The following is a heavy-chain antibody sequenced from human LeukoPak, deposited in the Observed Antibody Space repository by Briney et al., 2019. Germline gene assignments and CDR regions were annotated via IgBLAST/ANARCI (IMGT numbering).Heavy chain of an antibody. V-gene: IGHV4-59*01. CDR3: ARTGRIYYYDSSGYPAAYWYFDL. CDR1: GGSISSYY. CDR2: IYYSGST. D-gene: IGHD3-22*01. Sequence: SETLSLTCTVSGGSISSYYWSWIRQPPGKGLEWIGYIYYSGSTNYNPSLKSRVTISVDTSKNQFSLKLSSVTAADTAVYYCARTGRIYYYDSSGYPAAYWYFDLWGRGTLVTVSS. J-gene: IGHJ2*01.